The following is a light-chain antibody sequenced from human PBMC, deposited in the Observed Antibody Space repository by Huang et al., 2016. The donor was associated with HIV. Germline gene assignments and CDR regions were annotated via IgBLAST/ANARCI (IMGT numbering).Light chain of an antibody. CDR3: HQYYTLPRT. J-gene: IGKJ1*01. CDR2: GAS. CDR1: QTVSEH. V-gene: IGKV3-15*01. Sequence: EILLTQSPATLPVSPGARVTLSCRASQTVSEHLAWFQQRPGQAPKLLIYGASNRATGIPPRFSGRGSGTEFGLTITNLQSEDFAVYFCHQYYTLPRTFGQGTKVEI.